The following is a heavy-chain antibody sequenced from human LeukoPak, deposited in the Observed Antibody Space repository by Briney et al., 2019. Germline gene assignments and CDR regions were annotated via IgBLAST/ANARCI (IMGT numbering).Heavy chain of an antibody. D-gene: IGHD6-13*01. CDR2: ISSSSSYI. CDR3: ARVSMAAAGPVALDY. J-gene: IGHJ4*02. V-gene: IGHV3-21*01. CDR1: GFTFSRYG. Sequence: GRSLRLSCAASGFTFSRYGIHWVRQAPGKGLEWVSSISSSSSYIYYADSVKGRFTISRDNAKNSLYLQMNSLRAEDTAVYYCARVSMAAAGPVALDYWGQGTLVTVSS.